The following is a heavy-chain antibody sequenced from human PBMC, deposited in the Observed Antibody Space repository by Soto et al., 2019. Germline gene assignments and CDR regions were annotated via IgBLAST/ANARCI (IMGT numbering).Heavy chain of an antibody. Sequence: SLTRSRPCTVSGGTISSSSFPRGCTRQPPGNGLAWIGSIYYSGSTYYNPSLKSRVTISVDTSNNQFSLKLSSGTAADTAVYYFARRRVAVADNVPVLDFWGQGTLVPVSS. V-gene: IGHV4-39*01. CDR2: IYYSGST. CDR1: GGTISSSSFP. J-gene: IGHJ4*02. D-gene: IGHD6-19*01. CDR3: ARRRVAVADNVPVLDF.